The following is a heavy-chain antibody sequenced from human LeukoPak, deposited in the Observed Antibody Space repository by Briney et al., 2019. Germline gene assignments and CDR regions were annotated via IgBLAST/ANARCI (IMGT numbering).Heavy chain of an antibody. J-gene: IGHJ3*01. D-gene: IGHD4-17*01. CDR3: GKYPNGDFVGAFDF. CDR2: IRGCCGNT. CDR1: GFLFSVYA. V-gene: IGHV3-23*01. Sequence: GGPLRLFCAACGFLFSVYAVIWVRGAPGEGLEGILAIRGCCGNTFYGVSVKGRCHLSRENYRNTVYLKMNSLRGEDTALYFCGKYPNGDFVGAFDFWGPGTMVTVSS.